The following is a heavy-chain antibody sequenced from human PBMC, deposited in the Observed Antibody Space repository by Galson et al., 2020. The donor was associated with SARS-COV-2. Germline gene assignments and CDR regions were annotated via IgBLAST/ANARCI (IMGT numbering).Heavy chain of an antibody. D-gene: IGHD3-10*01. CDR1: GGSISSSSYY. J-gene: IGHJ6*03. CDR2: IYYSGST. V-gene: IGHV4-39*07. Sequence: SQTLSLTCTVSGGSISSSSYYWGWIRQPPGKGLEWIGSIYYSGSTYYHPSLKSRVTISVDTSKNQVSLKLSSVTAADTAGYYCARSVGGAGQSDNGGYYYMDVWGKGTTVTV. CDR3: ARSVGGAGQSDNGGYYYMDV.